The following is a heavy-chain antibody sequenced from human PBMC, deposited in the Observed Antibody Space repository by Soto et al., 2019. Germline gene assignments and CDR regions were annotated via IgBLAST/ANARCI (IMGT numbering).Heavy chain of an antibody. Sequence: QVQLVQSGAEVKKPGASVKVSCKASGYTFTSYDINWVRQATGQGPEWMGWMNPNSGNTGYAQKFQGRVTMTRNTSISTAYMELSSLRSEDTAVYYCARVGGTDYYYDSSGSNWFDPWGQGTLVTVSS. J-gene: IGHJ5*02. CDR1: GYTFTSYD. V-gene: IGHV1-8*01. CDR3: ARVGGTDYYYDSSGSNWFDP. CDR2: MNPNSGNT. D-gene: IGHD3-22*01.